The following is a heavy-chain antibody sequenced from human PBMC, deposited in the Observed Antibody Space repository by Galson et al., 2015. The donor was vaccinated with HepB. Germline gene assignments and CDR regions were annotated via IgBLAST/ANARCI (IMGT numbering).Heavy chain of an antibody. CDR2: ISHDGSSI. Sequence: SLRLSCAASRFTFSHYPMHWVRQAPGKGLEWVAVISHDGSSIKNADSVKGRFTISRDNSKNTLYLQMNSLRPEDTAVYYCAREERRGANYYLDSWGQGTLVTVSS. J-gene: IGHJ4*02. CDR1: RFTFSHYP. CDR3: AREERRGANYYLDS. D-gene: IGHD4/OR15-4a*01. V-gene: IGHV3-30*01.